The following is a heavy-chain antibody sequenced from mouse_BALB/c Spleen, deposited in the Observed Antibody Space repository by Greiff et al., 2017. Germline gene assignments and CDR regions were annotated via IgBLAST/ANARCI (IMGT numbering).Heavy chain of an antibody. V-gene: IGHV5-6-4*01. CDR1: GFTFSSYT. Sequence: EVKLVESGGGLVKPGGSLKLSCAASGFTFSSYTMSWVRQTPEKRLEWVATISSGGSYTYYPDSVKGRFTISRDNAKNTLYLQMSSLKSEDTAMYYCTRASTTVVATDAMDYWGQGTSVTVSS. CDR2: ISSGGSYT. CDR3: TRASTTVVATDAMDY. D-gene: IGHD1-1*01. J-gene: IGHJ4*01.